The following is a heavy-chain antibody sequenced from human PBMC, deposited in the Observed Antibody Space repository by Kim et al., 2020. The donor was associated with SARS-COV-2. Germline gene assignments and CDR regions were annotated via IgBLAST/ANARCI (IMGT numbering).Heavy chain of an antibody. Sequence: SETLSLTCTVSGGSISSSSYYWGWIRQPPGKGLEWIGSIYYSGSTYYNPSLKSRVTISVDTSKNQFSLKLSSVTAADTAVYYCARDCGDSGIDYWGQGTL. CDR2: IYYSGST. D-gene: IGHD1-26*01. J-gene: IGHJ4*02. CDR1: GGSISSSSYY. V-gene: IGHV4-39*07. CDR3: ARDCGDSGIDY.